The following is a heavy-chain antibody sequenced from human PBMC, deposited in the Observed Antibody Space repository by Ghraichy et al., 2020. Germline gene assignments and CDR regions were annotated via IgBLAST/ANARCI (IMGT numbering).Heavy chain of an antibody. D-gene: IGHD6-6*01. J-gene: IGHJ6*02. CDR1: GGSISSSSYY. V-gene: IGHV4-39*01. CDR2: IYYSGST. Sequence: SVTLSLTCTVSGGSISSSSYYWGWIRQPPGKGLEWIGSIYYSGSTYYNPSLKSRVTISVDTSKNQFSLKLSSVTAADTAVYYCARQIYSSSSLEYYYYGMDVWGQGTTVTVSS. CDR3: ARQIYSSSSLEYYYYGMDV.